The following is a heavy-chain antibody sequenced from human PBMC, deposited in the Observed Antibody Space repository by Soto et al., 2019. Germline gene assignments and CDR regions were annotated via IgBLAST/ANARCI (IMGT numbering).Heavy chain of an antibody. J-gene: IGHJ4*02. CDR1: GYTFTSHY. CDR3: ARGGYFDSSNYLAY. Sequence: ASVKVSCKASGYTFTSHYIHWVRQVPGQGLEWMGLINPLGGSTIYAQRFQGRVTMTRDTSTSTVYMEMSSLRSEDTAVYYCARGGYFDSSNYLAYWGLGTLVTVSS. V-gene: IGHV1-46*01. D-gene: IGHD3-22*01. CDR2: INPLGGST.